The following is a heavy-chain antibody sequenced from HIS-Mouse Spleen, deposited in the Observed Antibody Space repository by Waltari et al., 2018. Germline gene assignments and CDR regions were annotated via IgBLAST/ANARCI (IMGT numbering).Heavy chain of an antibody. CDR3: ARGAVAGDAFDI. CDR2: ISDDVSNK. D-gene: IGHD6-19*01. Sequence: QVQLVESGGGVVQPGRSLRLSCAASGFTLSSYAMHWVRQAPGKGLGWVAVISDDVSNKYYEDSVRGRFTISRDKSKNTLYLQMNSLRAEDTAVYYCARGAVAGDAFDIWGQGTMVTVSS. CDR1: GFTLSSYA. J-gene: IGHJ3*02. V-gene: IGHV3-30*04.